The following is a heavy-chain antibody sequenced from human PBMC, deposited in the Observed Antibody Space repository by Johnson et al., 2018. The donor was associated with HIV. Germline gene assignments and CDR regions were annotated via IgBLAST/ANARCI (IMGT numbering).Heavy chain of an antibody. CDR2: ISYAGSNK. J-gene: IGHJ3*02. CDR1: GFTFRSYA. V-gene: IGHV3-30-3*01. CDR3: ARDSTAGPDKGLDYVGAFDI. Sequence: QVQLVESGGGLVQPGGSLRLSCAASGFTFRSYAMHWVRQAPGKGLEWVAVISYAGSNKYYADSVKGRFTISRDNSKNTLYLQMNSLRAEDTAVYYCARDSTAGPDKGLDYVGAFDIWGQGTMVTVSS. D-gene: IGHD4-17*01.